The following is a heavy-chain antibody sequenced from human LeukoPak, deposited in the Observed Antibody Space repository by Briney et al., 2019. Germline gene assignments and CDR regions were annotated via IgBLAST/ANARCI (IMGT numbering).Heavy chain of an antibody. Sequence: GGPLRLSCAASGFTFSDYYMSWIRQAPGKGLEWVSYISSSGSTIYYADSVKGRFTISRDNAKNSLYLQMNSLRAEDTAVYYCARDPSVRQLEGRATPGDYWGQGTLVTVSS. CDR3: ARDPSVRQLEGRATPGDY. CDR1: GFTFSDYY. J-gene: IGHJ4*02. CDR2: ISSSGSTI. D-gene: IGHD1-1*01. V-gene: IGHV3-11*01.